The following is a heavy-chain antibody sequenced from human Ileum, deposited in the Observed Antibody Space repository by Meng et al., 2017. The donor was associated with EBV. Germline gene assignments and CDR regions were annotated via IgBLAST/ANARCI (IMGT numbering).Heavy chain of an antibody. CDR3: AREEGGRFDS. CDR1: GYKFDDYT. CDR2: INPGIGST. J-gene: IGHJ4*02. Sequence: QFQMLRAGAYIKKPGASVGISCKASGYKFDDYTIQWLRQAPGQRLEWLGWINPGIGSTYDSKTIRGRLTITMDTSASTVYMRLTSLTSEDTAVYYCAREEGGRFDSWGQGTLVTVSS. D-gene: IGHD2-15*01. V-gene: IGHV1-3*01.